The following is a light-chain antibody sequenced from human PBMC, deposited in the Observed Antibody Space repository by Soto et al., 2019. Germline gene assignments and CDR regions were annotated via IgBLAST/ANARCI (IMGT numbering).Light chain of an antibody. V-gene: IGKV1-5*01. CDR2: DAS. CDR3: QLYNTYSYT. CDR1: QSINIW. Sequence: DIHMTQSPSTLSASVGDRVTITCRASQSINIWLAWYQQKAGKAPKLLIYDASTLENSVPLRFSGSESGTEFTLTTSGLQPDDFATDYLQLYNTYSYTFGQGTKLEIK. J-gene: IGKJ2*01.